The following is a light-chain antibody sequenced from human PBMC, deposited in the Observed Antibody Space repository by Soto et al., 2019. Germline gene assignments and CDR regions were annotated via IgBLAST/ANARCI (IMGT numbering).Light chain of an antibody. V-gene: IGKV3-20*01. CDR1: QSVSSSY. CDR2: GAS. J-gene: IGKJ2*01. CDR3: QQYGSAPGYT. Sequence: EIVLTQSPGTLSLSPGEKATLSCRASQSVSSSYLAWYQQKPGQAPRLLIYGASSRATGNPDRCSGSGSGTDCTLTISRLAAEEFAVYYCQQYGSAPGYTFVLGTKVEIK.